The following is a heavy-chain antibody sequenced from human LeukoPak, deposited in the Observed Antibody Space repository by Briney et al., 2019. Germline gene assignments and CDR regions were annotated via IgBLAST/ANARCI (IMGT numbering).Heavy chain of an antibody. D-gene: IGHD3-16*01. Sequence: GGSLRLSCAASGFSFSSYGMHWVRLAPGRGLEWVAFIPRDGSYEKYADSVKGRFAISRDNSKSTLYLHMNSLRAEDTAVYYCANIPNSFGPDYWGQGSLVTVSS. CDR3: ANIPNSFGPDY. CDR1: GFSFSSYG. J-gene: IGHJ4*02. CDR2: IPRDGSYE. V-gene: IGHV3-30*02.